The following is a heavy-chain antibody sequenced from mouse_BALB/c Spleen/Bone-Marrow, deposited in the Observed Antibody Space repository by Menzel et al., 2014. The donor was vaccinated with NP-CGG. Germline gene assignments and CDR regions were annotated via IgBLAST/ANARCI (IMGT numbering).Heavy chain of an antibody. CDR3: ARNANWLFTY. D-gene: IGHD4-1*01. V-gene: IGHV1-54*01. J-gene: IGHJ3*01. Sequence: VQLQESGAEVVRPGTSVKVSCKASGYDFTSYLIEWIKQRPGQGLEWIGVINPGSGGFNYNEKSTGKATLTVDKSSSTAYMQLSSLTSDDSAVYFCARNANWLFTYWGQGTLVSVSA. CDR1: GYDFTSYL. CDR2: INPGSGGF.